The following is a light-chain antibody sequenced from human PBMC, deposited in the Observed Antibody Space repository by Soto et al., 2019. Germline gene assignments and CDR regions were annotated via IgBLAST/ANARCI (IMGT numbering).Light chain of an antibody. CDR3: EQSHNTPCT. CDR2: AAS. CDR1: QIISSY. J-gene: IGKJ2*02. V-gene: IGKV1-39*01. Sequence: IQMTQSPSSLSASVGDRNTITCRASQIISSYLNWYQKKPGKAPKLLIYAASSLQSGVTSWVSGSGSVSEFTRSSHNVQSGDFASYEFEQSHNTPCTCGEGMKLEIK.